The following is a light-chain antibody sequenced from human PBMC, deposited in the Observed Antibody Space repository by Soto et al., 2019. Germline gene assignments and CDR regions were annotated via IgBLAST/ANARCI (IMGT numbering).Light chain of an antibody. CDR3: KEVYVYPST. Sequence: DIQMTHSPCPRTTSVGKRVTITYRASQSISSWLAWYQQKPGKAHKLLIYDASSLERGVPSRFSGGGSGTDFTLNISSLQPDDFATYYCKEVYVYPSTFGGGSKVAIK. CDR2: DAS. V-gene: IGKV1-5*01. CDR1: QSISSW. J-gene: IGKJ4*01.